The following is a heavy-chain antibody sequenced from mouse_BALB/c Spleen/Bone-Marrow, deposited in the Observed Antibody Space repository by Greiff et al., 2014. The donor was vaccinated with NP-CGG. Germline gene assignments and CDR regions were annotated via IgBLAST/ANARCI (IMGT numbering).Heavy chain of an antibody. J-gene: IGHJ4*01. D-gene: IGHD1-2*01. CDR1: GVSLTSYG. V-gene: IGHV2-9*02. CDR3: ARITTATGAMDY. Sequence: QVQLKQSGPGLGAPSQSLSISCTVSGVSLTSYGVHWVRQPPGKGLGWLGVIWADGSTNYNSALMSRLSISKDNSKSQVFLKMNSLQTDDTAMYYCARITTATGAMDYWGQGTSVTVSS. CDR2: IWADGST.